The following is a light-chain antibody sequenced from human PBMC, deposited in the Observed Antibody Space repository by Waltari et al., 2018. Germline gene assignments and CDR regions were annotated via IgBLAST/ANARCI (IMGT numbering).Light chain of an antibody. CDR2: WAP. CDR1: QSVLHSSNNKNY. V-gene: IGKV4-1*01. Sequence: DIVMTQSPDSLDVSLGERATINCKSSQSVLHSSNNKNYLAWYQQKPGQPPKLLIYWAPTRESGVPDRFSGSGSGTDFTLTISSLQAEDVAVYYCQQYYSTCQFGQGTKVEIK. CDR3: QQYYSTCQ. J-gene: IGKJ1*01.